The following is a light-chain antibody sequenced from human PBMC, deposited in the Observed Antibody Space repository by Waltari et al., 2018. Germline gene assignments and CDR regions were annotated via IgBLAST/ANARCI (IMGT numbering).Light chain of an antibody. Sequence: SYELTQPPSVSVSPGQTASITCSGATLGNKYTFWYQQKPGQSPVLVIHEDGKRPAGIPDRFSGSNSGNTATLTISGTQAMDEADYYCQTWDSTTAVFGGGTKLTVL. J-gene: IGLJ2*01. CDR3: QTWDSTTAV. CDR1: TLGNKY. V-gene: IGLV3-1*01. CDR2: EDG.